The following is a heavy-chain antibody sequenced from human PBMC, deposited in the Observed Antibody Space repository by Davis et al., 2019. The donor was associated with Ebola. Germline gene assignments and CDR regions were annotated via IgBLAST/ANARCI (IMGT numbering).Heavy chain of an antibody. D-gene: IGHD5-12*01. V-gene: IGHV1-69*13. CDR1: GYTFTGYY. J-gene: IGHJ4*02. Sequence: SVKVSCKASGYTFTGYYMHWVRQATGQGLEWMGGIIPIFGTANYAQKFQGRVTITADESTSTAYMELSSLRSEDTAVYYCARDSSYDLGWGQGTLVTVSS. CDR3: ARDSSYDLG. CDR2: IIPIFGTA.